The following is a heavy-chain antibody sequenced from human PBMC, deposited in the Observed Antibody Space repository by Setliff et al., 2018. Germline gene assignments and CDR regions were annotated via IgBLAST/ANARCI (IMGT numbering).Heavy chain of an antibody. D-gene: IGHD6-13*01. CDR2: IRSKAYGGTT. Sequence: PGGSLRLSCTASAFTFGDYAMSWVRQAPGKGLEWVGFIRSKAYGGTTEYAASVKGRFTISRDDSKSIAYLQMNSLKTEDTAVYYCTRVGRQLVYYYYGMDVWGQGTTVTVS. J-gene: IGHJ6*02. CDR3: TRVGRQLVYYYYGMDV. V-gene: IGHV3-49*04. CDR1: AFTFGDYA.